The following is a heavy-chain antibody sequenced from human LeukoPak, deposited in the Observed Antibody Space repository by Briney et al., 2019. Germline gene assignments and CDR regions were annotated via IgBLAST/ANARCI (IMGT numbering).Heavy chain of an antibody. CDR1: GGSISSYY. J-gene: IGHJ4*02. D-gene: IGHD6-19*01. V-gene: IGHV4-59*08. CDR2: IYYTGST. CDR3: ARRMGTSGWFDY. Sequence: SETLSLTCTVSGGSISSYYWSWIRQPPGKGLEWIGYIYYTGSTNYNPSLKSRVTISVDTSKNQFSLELSSVTAADTAVYYCARRMGTSGWFDYWGQGTLVTVSS.